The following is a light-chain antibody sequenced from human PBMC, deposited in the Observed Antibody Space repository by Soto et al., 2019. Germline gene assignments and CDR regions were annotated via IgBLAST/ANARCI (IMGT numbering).Light chain of an antibody. Sequence: EIVLTQSPGTXSXSXXAXXXLXXRASQSVSTSSLAWYQQKGGQAPRLLIHGASSRATDIPARFSGSGSGTEFTLTISSLQSEDFAVYYCQQYNNWPLTFGGGTKVDIK. J-gene: IGKJ4*01. CDR3: QQYNNWPLT. CDR2: GAS. V-gene: IGKV3-15*01. CDR1: QSVSTSS.